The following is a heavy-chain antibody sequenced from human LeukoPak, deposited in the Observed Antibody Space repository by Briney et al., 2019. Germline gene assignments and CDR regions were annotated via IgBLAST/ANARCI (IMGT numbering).Heavy chain of an antibody. CDR2: LYYSGIT. V-gene: IGHV4-39*07. J-gene: IGHJ4*02. CDR1: GGSISSSSYY. CDR3: ARHLSLGCSYGSPYFDS. Sequence: PSETLSLTCTVSGGSISSSSYYWGWIRQPPGKGLEWIGSLYYSGITYYNESLKSRLNISVDSSKNQFSLRLTSVTAADTAVYYCARHLSLGCSYGSPYFDSWGQGNLVIVSS. D-gene: IGHD5-18*01.